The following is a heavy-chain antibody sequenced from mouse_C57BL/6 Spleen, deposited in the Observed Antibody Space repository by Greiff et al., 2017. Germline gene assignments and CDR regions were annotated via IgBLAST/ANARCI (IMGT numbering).Heavy chain of an antibody. CDR2: SRNKANDYTT. J-gene: IGHJ4*01. D-gene: IGHD2-3*01. CDR1: GFTFSDFY. V-gene: IGHV7-1*01. Sequence: EVKLMASGGGLVQSGRSLRLSCPTSGFTFSDFYMEWVRQAPGKGLEWIAASRNKANDYTTEYSASVKGRFIVSRDTSQSLLYLQMNALRAEDTAIYYCARDPPYDGSAMDYWGQGTSVTVSS. CDR3: ARDPPYDGSAMDY.